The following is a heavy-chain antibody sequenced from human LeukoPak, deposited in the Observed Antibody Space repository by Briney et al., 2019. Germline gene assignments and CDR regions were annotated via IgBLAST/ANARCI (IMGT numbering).Heavy chain of an antibody. Sequence: ASVKVSCKASGGTFCSYAISWVRQAPGQGLEWMGRIIPIFGTANYAQKFQGRVTITTDESTSTAYMELSSLRSEDTAVYYCARGCTSCIWFDPWGQGTLVTVSS. V-gene: IGHV1-69*05. J-gene: IGHJ5*02. CDR3: ARGCTSCIWFDP. CDR1: GGTFCSYA. CDR2: IIPIFGTA. D-gene: IGHD2-2*01.